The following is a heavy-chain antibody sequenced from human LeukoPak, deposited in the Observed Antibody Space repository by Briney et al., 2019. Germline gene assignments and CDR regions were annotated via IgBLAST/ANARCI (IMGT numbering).Heavy chain of an antibody. CDR2: IKQDGSEK. V-gene: IGHV3-7*01. CDR1: GFTFSSYW. CDR3: ARPRLPPAAMGASAYYYMDV. Sequence: GGSLRLSCAASGFTFSSYWMSWVRQAPGKGLEWVANIKQDGSEKYYVDSVKGRFTISRDNAKNSLYLQMNSLRAEDTAVYYCARPRLPPAAMGASAYYYMDVWGKGTTVTVSS. J-gene: IGHJ6*03. D-gene: IGHD2-2*01.